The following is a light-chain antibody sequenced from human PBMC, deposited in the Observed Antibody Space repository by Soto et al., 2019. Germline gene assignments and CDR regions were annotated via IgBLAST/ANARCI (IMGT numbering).Light chain of an antibody. CDR1: QSVSSSY. CDR3: QQYGSSPPYT. Sequence: ELVLTQSPGTLSLSPGERATLSCRASQSVSSSYLAWYHQKPGQAPSLLIYGPSSRATGIPARFSGSGSGTDFTLTTSRLEPDDVALYYCQQYGSSPPYTFGQGTKLEIK. J-gene: IGKJ2*01. V-gene: IGKV3-20*01. CDR2: GPS.